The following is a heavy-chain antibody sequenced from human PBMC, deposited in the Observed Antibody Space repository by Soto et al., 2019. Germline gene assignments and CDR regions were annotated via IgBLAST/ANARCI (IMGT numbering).Heavy chain of an antibody. V-gene: IGHV5-51*01. Sequence: GESLKISCKGSGYNFTTYWIGWVRQMPGKGLEWMGIIYPGDSDTRYSPSFQGQVTISADKSITTAYLQWSSLKASDTAMYYCARHRSLSGYRRQWLDYWGQGTLVTVSS. D-gene: IGHD3-3*01. CDR2: IYPGDSDT. J-gene: IGHJ4*02. CDR3: ARHRSLSGYRRQWLDY. CDR1: GYNFTTYW.